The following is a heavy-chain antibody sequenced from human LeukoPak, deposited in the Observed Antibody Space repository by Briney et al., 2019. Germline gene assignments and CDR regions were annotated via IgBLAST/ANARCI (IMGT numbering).Heavy chain of an antibody. CDR2: IIPILGIA. D-gene: IGHD5-12*01. V-gene: IGHV1-69*02. CDR3: ATTRGMVATMGVLDY. CDR1: GGTFSSYT. J-gene: IGHJ4*02. Sequence: VASVKVSCKASGGTFSSYTISWVRQAPGQGLEWMGRIIPILGIANYAQKFQGRVTITADKSTSTAYMELSSLRSEDTAVYYCATTRGMVATMGVLDYGGKGPLAPASS.